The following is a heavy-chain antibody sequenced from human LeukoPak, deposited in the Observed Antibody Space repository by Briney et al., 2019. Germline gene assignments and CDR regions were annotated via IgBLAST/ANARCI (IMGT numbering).Heavy chain of an antibody. D-gene: IGHD5-18*01. CDR3: AKASGYSYDTNDAFDI. V-gene: IGHV3-9*01. Sequence: GGSLRLSCAASGFTFSSYAMSWVRQAPGKGLEWVSGISWNSGSIGYADSVKGRFTISRDNAKNSLYLQMNSLRAEDTALYYCAKASGYSYDTNDAFDIWGQGTMVTVSS. CDR1: GFTFSSYA. J-gene: IGHJ3*02. CDR2: ISWNSGSI.